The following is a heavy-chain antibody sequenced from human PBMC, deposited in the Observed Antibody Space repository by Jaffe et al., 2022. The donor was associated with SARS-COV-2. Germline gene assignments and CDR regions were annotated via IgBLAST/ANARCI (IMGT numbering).Heavy chain of an antibody. J-gene: IGHJ6*03. D-gene: IGHD3-22*01. CDR2: ISSSSSTI. CDR1: GFTFSSYS. V-gene: IGHV3-48*01. CDR3: ARPQVVDSSGYYWSYYYYYMDV. Sequence: EVQLVESGGGLVQPGGSLRLSCAASGFTFSSYSMNWVRQAPGKGLEWVSYISSSSSTIYYADSVKGRFTISRDNAKNSLYLQMNSLRAEDTAVYYCARPQVVDSSGYYWSYYYYYMDVWGKGTTVTVSS.